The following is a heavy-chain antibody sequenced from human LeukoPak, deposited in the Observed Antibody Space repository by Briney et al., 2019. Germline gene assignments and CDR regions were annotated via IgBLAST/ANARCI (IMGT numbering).Heavy chain of an antibody. CDR3: ARFNTMVRGVTQYYYGMDV. CDR1: GGSFSGYY. Sequence: PSETLSLTCAVYGGSFSGYYWSWIRQPPGKGLEWIGEINHSGSTNYNPSLKSRVTISVDTSKNQFSLKLSSVTAADTAAYYCARFNTMVRGVTQYYYGMDVWGKGTTVTVSS. J-gene: IGHJ6*04. V-gene: IGHV4-34*01. D-gene: IGHD3-10*01. CDR2: INHSGST.